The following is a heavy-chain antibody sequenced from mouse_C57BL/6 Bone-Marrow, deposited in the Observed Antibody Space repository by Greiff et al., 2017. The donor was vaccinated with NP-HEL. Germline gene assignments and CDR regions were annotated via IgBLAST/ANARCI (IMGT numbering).Heavy chain of an antibody. Sequence: EVQVVESGPVLVKPGASVKMSCKASGYTFTDYYMNWVKQSHGKSLEWIGVINPYNGGTSYNQKFKGKATLTVDKSSSTAYMELNSLTSEDSAVYYCALLPLFAYWGQGTLVTVSA. D-gene: IGHD5-5*01. CDR3: ALLPLFAY. J-gene: IGHJ3*01. CDR1: GYTFTDYY. V-gene: IGHV1-19*01. CDR2: INPYNGGT.